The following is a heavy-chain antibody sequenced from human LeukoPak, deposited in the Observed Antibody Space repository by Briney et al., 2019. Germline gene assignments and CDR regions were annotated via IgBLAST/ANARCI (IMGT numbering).Heavy chain of an antibody. Sequence: TVKVSCKASGGTFSSYAFNWVRQAPGQGLEWMGRIIPIRGIANYAQKFQGRVTITADKSTSTVYMELSSLRSEDTAVYYCARRYCSSTNCLDYYYGLDVWGQGTTVTVSS. CDR3: ARRYCSSTNCLDYYYGLDV. CDR2: IIPIRGIA. V-gene: IGHV1-69*04. CDR1: GGTFSSYA. D-gene: IGHD2-2*01. J-gene: IGHJ6*02.